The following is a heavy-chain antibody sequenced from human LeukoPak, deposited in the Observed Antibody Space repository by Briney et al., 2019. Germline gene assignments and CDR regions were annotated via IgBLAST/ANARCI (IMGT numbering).Heavy chain of an antibody. CDR2: MNPNSGGT. J-gene: IGHJ4*02. CDR3: ARKPVDEYYDLLLNSYYFDY. Sequence: GASVKVSCKASGYTFAGYYMHWVRQAPGQGLEWMGRMNPNSGGTNYAQKFQGRVTMTRDTSISTAYMELSRLRSDDTAVYYCARKPVDEYYDLLLNSYYFDYWGQGTLVTVSS. CDR1: GYTFAGYY. D-gene: IGHD3-3*01. V-gene: IGHV1-2*06.